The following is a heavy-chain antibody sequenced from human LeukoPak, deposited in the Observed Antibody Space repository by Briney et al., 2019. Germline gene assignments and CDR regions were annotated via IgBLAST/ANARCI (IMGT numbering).Heavy chain of an antibody. CDR1: GGTFSSYA. V-gene: IGHV1-69*04. CDR2: IIPILGIA. CDR3: ASVMVRGVLHDY. D-gene: IGHD3-10*01. J-gene: IGHJ4*02. Sequence: GASVKVSCKASGGTFSSYAISWVRQAPGQGLEWMGRIIPILGIANYAQKFQGRVTITADKSTSTAYMELSSLRSEDTAVYYCASVMVRGVLHDYWGQGTLVTVSS.